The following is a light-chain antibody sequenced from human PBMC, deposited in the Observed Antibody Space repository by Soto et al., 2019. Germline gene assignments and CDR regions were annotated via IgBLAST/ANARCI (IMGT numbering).Light chain of an antibody. CDR1: SSNIGSNT. V-gene: IGLV1-44*01. CDR3: AAWDDSLNGYV. Sequence: QSVLTQPPSASGTPVQRVTISCSGSSSNIGSNTVNWYQQLPGTAPKLLIYRNNQRPSGVPDRFSGSKSGTSASLAISGLQSEDEADYYCAAWDDSLNGYVFGTGTKLTVL. CDR2: RNN. J-gene: IGLJ1*01.